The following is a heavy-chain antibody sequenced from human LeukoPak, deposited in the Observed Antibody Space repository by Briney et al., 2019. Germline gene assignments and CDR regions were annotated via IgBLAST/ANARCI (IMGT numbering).Heavy chain of an antibody. D-gene: IGHD2-21*01. CDR3: ARARPIPPPMPPDY. Sequence: SETLSLTCTVSGGSISSSSYYWGWIRQPPGKGLEWIGSIYYSGSTYYNPSLKSRVTISVDTSKNQFSLKLSSVTAADTAVYYCARARPIPPPMPPDYWGQGTLVTVSS. V-gene: IGHV4-39*07. CDR1: GGSISSSSYY. J-gene: IGHJ4*02. CDR2: IYYSGST.